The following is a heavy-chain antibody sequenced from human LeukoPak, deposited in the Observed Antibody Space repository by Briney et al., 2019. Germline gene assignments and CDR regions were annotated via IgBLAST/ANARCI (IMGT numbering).Heavy chain of an antibody. V-gene: IGHV1-24*01. CDR3: ATAPKWLVPYYFDY. Sequence: EASVKVSCKVSGYTLTELSMHWVRQAPGKGLEWMGGFDPEDGETIYAQKFQGRVTMTEDTSTDTAYMELSSLRSEDTAVYYCATAPKWLVPYYFDYWGQGTLVTVSS. CDR1: GYTLTELS. J-gene: IGHJ4*02. CDR2: FDPEDGET. D-gene: IGHD6-19*01.